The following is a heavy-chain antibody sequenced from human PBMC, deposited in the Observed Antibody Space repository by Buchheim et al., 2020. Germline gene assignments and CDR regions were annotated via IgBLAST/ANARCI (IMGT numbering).Heavy chain of an antibody. CDR2: ISGSGGST. J-gene: IGHJ2*01. Sequence: EVQLLESGGGLVQPGGSLRLSCAASGFTFSSYTMSWVRQAPGKGLEWVSAISGSGGSTYYADSVKGRFTISRDNSKNTLYLQMNSLRAEDTAVYYCAKAYCTNGVCYEGEDVDLWGRGTL. V-gene: IGHV3-23*01. D-gene: IGHD2-8*01. CDR3: AKAYCTNGVCYEGEDVDL. CDR1: GFTFSSYT.